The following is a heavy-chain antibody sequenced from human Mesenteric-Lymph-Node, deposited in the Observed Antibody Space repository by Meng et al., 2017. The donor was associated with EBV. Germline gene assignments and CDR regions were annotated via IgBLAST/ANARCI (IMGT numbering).Heavy chain of an antibody. J-gene: IGHJ4*02. CDR2: IRPNSGAT. V-gene: IGHV1-2*06. CDR1: GHIFTYYY. Sequence: QGRRVKAGAELKKPGASGRFSCKTPGHIFTYYYLHWVRQGPGRGLEWMGRIRPNSGATHYAQTFEDRVTMTRDTSISTVYMELSRLRSDDTAIYFCARDGVDPVAAFWGQGTLVTVSS. CDR3: ARDGVDPVAAF. D-gene: IGHD6-19*01.